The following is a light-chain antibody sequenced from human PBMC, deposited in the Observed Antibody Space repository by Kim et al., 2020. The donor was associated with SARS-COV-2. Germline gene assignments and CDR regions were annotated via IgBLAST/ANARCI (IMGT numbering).Light chain of an antibody. CDR1: QSVSSN. CDR2: AAS. Sequence: EIVMTQSPATLSVSPGERVTLSCRASQSVSSNLAWYQQKPGQAPRLLIYAASTRATGFPARFSGSGSGTEFTLTISSLQSEDFAVYYCQQYNNWPLTFGGGTKLEI. J-gene: IGKJ4*01. V-gene: IGKV3-15*01. CDR3: QQYNNWPLT.